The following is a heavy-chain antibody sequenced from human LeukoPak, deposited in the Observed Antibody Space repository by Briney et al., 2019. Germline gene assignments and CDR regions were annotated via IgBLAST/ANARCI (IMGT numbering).Heavy chain of an antibody. CDR2: IYYSGGT. CDR1: GGSINYYY. Sequence: SETLSLTCTVSGGSINYYYWMWIRQPPGKGLEWIGYIYYSGGTHYNPSLKSRVTMLVDTSKNQFSLKLSSVTAADTAVYYCARGFRYCSSTSCSRLLMIAEYFQHWGQGTLVTVSS. D-gene: IGHD2-2*01. J-gene: IGHJ1*01. CDR3: ARGFRYCSSTSCSRLLMIAEYFQH. V-gene: IGHV4-59*12.